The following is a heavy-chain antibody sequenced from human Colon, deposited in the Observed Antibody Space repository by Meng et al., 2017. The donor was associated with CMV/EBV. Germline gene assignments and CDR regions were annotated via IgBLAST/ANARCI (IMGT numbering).Heavy chain of an antibody. D-gene: IGHD1-14*01. V-gene: IGHV1-2*06. CDR3: ARDPLGGEPSYYYGMDV. CDR2: INPNSGDT. J-gene: IGHJ6*02. CDR1: GYTFTGSY. Sequence: ASVKVSCKASGYTFTGSYLHWVRQTPGQGLEWMGRINPNSGDTTYAQKFQGRVTMTRDTSISTAYMELSRLTSDDTAVYYCARDPLGGEPSYYYGMDVWGQGTTVTVSS.